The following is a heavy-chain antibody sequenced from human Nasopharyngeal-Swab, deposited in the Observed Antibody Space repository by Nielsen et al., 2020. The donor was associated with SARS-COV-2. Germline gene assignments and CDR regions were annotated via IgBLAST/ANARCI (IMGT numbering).Heavy chain of an antibody. D-gene: IGHD2-15*01. V-gene: IGHV4-39*07. CDR1: GGSISSSSYY. CDR3: ARVHAGCSYSSSDSSCYISD. Sequence: SETLSLTCTVSGGSISSSSYYWGWIRQPQGKGLEWIGSIYYSGSTYYNPSLKSRVTISVDTSKNQFSLKLSSVTAADTAMYFCARVHAGCSYSSSDSSCYISDWGQGTLVTVS. CDR2: IYYSGST. J-gene: IGHJ4*02.